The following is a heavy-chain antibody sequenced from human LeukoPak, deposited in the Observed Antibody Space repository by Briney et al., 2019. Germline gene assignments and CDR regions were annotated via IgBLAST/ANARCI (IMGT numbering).Heavy chain of an antibody. Sequence: SETLSLTCTVSVESIDIYYGMGTRGPRGRGLEWIGYIYYSGSTNYNTCLKSRVTISVDTSKNQFSQKLSSVTAADTAVYYCARRSIGYFDLWGRGTLVTVSS. CDR2: IYYSGST. CDR3: ARRSIGYFDL. V-gene: IGHV4-59*08. J-gene: IGHJ2*01. D-gene: IGHD2/OR15-2a*01. CDR1: VESIDIYY.